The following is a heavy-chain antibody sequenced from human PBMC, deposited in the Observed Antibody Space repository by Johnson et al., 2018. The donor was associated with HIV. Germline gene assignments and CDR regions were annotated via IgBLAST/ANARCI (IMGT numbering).Heavy chain of an antibody. Sequence: QVQLVESGGGVVQPGRSLRLSCAASGFTFSSYAMHWVRQAPGKGLEWVAFIRYDGSNKYYADSVKGRFTISRDNSKNTLYLQMNSLRAEDTAVYYCARDGKVGATPRRAFDIWGQGTMGTVSS. CDR3: ARDGKVGATPRRAFDI. CDR2: IRYDGSNK. V-gene: IGHV3-30*02. D-gene: IGHD1-26*01. CDR1: GFTFSSYA. J-gene: IGHJ3*02.